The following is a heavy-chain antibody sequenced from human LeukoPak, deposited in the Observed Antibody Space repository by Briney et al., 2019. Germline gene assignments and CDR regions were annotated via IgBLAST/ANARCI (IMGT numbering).Heavy chain of an antibody. V-gene: IGHV3-72*01. D-gene: IGHD2-8*01. J-gene: IGHJ6*03. CDR1: GFTFTEHY. Sequence: GGSLRLSCAASGFTFTEHYMDWVRQAPGKGLEWVGHIRNKANSYITEYAASGKGRFTISRDDSKNSLYLQINSLKTEDTAVYFCARGYCASGVCSPYYYYMDVWGKGTTVTVSS. CDR3: ARGYCASGVCSPYYYYMDV. CDR2: IRNKANSYIT.